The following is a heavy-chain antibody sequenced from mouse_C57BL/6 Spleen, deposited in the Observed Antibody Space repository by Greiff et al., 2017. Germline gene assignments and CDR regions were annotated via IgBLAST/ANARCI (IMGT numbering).Heavy chain of an antibody. V-gene: IGHV1-69*01. CDR2: IDPSDSYT. CDR3: ARGRDYPYYFDY. CDR1: GYTFTSYW. J-gene: IGHJ2*01. Sequence: VQLKQPGAELVMPGASVKLSCKASGYTFTSYWMHWVKQRPGQGLEWIGEIDPSDSYTNYNQKFKGKSTLTVDKSSSTAYMQLSSLTSEDSAVYYCARGRDYPYYFDYWGQGTTLTVSS. D-gene: IGHD2-4*01.